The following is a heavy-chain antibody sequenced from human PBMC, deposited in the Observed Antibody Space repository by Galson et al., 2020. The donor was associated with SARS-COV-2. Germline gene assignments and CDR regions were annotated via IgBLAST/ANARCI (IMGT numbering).Heavy chain of an antibody. CDR2: ISGSGGST. V-gene: IGHV3-23*01. J-gene: IGHJ5*02. Sequence: GESLKISCAASGFTFSSYAMSWVRQAPGKGLELVSAISGSGGSTYYADSVKGRFTISRDNSKNTLYLQMNSLRAEDTAVYYCAKEWELLSHWFDPWGQGTLVTVSS. CDR1: GFTFSSYA. D-gene: IGHD1-26*01. CDR3: AKEWELLSHWFDP.